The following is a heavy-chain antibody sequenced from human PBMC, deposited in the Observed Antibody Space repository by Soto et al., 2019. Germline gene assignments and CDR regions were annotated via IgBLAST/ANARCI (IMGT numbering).Heavy chain of an antibody. D-gene: IGHD4-17*01. Sequence: QVQLVQSGAEVKKPGASVKVSCKASGYTFASFYVHWVRQAPGQGLEWMGVINSGAGNTAYAQKFQGRVTMTSDTSTSTLYMEMSSLRSEDTAVYYCARLATVTPPYYFDYWCQGTLVTVSS. CDR3: ARLATVTPPYYFDY. CDR2: INSGAGNT. V-gene: IGHV1-46*01. CDR1: GYTFASFY. J-gene: IGHJ4*02.